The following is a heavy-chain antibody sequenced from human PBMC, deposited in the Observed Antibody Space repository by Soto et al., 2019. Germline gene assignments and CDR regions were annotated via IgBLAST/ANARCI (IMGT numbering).Heavy chain of an antibody. Sequence: QVQLVQSGAEVKKPGSSVKVSCKASGGTFSSYTISWVRQAPAQGLEWMGRIIPILGIANYAQKFQGRVTITADKSTSTAYMELSSLRSEDTAVYYCARDLRYCSGGSCCEYFDYWGQGTLVTVSS. V-gene: IGHV1-69*08. D-gene: IGHD2-15*01. CDR3: ARDLRYCSGGSCCEYFDY. CDR2: IIPILGIA. J-gene: IGHJ4*02. CDR1: GGTFSSYT.